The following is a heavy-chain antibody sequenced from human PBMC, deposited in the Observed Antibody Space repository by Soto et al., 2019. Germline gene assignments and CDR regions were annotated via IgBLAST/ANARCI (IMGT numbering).Heavy chain of an antibody. Sequence: EVQLLESGGGLVQPGGSLRLSCAASGFTFSSYAMSWVRQAPGKGLEWVSAISGSGGSTYYADSVKGRFPISRDNSKNPLYLPTNRLGAEDQAVYYCAKGPTDTAMVMGSGIDYWGQGTLVPVSS. V-gene: IGHV3-23*01. J-gene: IGHJ4*02. CDR3: AKGPTDTAMVMGSGIDY. CDR1: GFTFSSYA. D-gene: IGHD5-18*01. CDR2: ISGSGGST.